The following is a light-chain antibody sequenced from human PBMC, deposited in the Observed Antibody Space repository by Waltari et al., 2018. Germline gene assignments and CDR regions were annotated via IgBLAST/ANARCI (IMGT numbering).Light chain of an antibody. Sequence: DIVMTQSPDSQAVSLGERATINCKSSQSVLYSSNNKNYLAWHQQKPGQPPKLLIYWASTRKSGVPARFSGSGSGTDFTLTISSLQAEDVAVYYCQQYYSTPWTFGQGTKVEIK. CDR3: QQYYSTPWT. CDR2: WAS. V-gene: IGKV4-1*01. J-gene: IGKJ1*01. CDR1: QSVLYSSNNKNY.